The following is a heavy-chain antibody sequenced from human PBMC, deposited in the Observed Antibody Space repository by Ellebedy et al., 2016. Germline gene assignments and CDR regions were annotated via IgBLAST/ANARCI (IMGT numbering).Heavy chain of an antibody. Sequence: GESLKISCAASGFTFSSYGMHWVRQAPGRGLEWVAVIWYDGSNKYYADSVKGRFTISRDNSKNTLYLQMNSLRAEDTAVYYCARDDGDSLAIDYWGQGTLVTVSS. V-gene: IGHV3-33*08. CDR1: GFTFSSYG. CDR2: IWYDGSNK. D-gene: IGHD4-17*01. CDR3: ARDDGDSLAIDY. J-gene: IGHJ4*02.